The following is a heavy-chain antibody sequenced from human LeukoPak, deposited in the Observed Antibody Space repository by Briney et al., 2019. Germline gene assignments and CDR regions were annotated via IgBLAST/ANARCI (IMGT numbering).Heavy chain of an antibody. D-gene: IGHD3-22*01. J-gene: IGHJ5*02. CDR1: GGTFSSYA. V-gene: IGHV1-18*01. CDR2: ISAYNGNT. CDR3: ARESYDSSGP. Sequence: ASVKVSCKASGGTFSSYAISRVRQAPGQGLEWMGWISAYNGNTNYAQKLQGRVTMTTDTSTSTAYMELRSLRSDDTALYYCARESYDSSGPWGQGTLVTVSS.